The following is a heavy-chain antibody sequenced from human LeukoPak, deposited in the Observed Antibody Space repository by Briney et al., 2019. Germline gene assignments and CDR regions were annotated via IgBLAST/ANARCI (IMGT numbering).Heavy chain of an antibody. D-gene: IGHD3-3*01. V-gene: IGHV3-7*01. CDR2: IKQDGSEK. CDR3: AREGRFWSGYPGDYFDY. J-gene: IGHJ4*02. CDR1: GFTFSSYW. Sequence: PGGSLRLSCAASGFTFSSYWMSWVRQAPGKGLEWVASIKQDGSEKYYVDSVKGRFTISRDNAKNSLYLQMNSLRAEDTAVYYCAREGRFWSGYPGDYFDYWGQGTLVTVSS.